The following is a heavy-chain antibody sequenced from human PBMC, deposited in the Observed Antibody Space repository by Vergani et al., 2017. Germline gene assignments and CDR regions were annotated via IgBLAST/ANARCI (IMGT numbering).Heavy chain of an antibody. CDR2: ISAYNGNT. J-gene: IGHJ4*02. D-gene: IGHD3-16*01. CDR3: ARDRSPSLWGANPDY. CDR1: GYTFTSYG. V-gene: IGHV1-18*01. Sequence: QVQLVQSGAEVKKPGASVKVSCKASGYTFTSYGISWVRQAPGQGLEWMGWISAYNGNTNYAQKLQGRVTMTTDTSTSRAYMELRSRKSDDTAVYYGARDRSPSLWGANPDYWGQGTLVTVSS.